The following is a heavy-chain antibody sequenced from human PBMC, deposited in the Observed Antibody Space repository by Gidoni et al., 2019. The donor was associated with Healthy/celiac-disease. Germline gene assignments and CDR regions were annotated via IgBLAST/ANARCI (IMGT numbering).Heavy chain of an antibody. D-gene: IGHD3-16*02. V-gene: IGHV3-23*01. J-gene: IGHJ3*02. Sequence: EVQLLESGGGLVQPGGSLRLSCAASGFTFSSYAMSWVRQAPGKGLEWVSAISGSGGSTYYADAVKGRFTISRDNSKNTLYLQMNSLRAEDTAVYYCAKDTTFGGVIVKGPAFDIWGQGTMVTVSS. CDR2: ISGSGGST. CDR3: AKDTTFGGVIVKGPAFDI. CDR1: GFTFSSYA.